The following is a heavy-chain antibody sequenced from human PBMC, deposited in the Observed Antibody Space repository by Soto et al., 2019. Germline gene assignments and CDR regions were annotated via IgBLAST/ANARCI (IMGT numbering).Heavy chain of an antibody. CDR3: AREVLGYGGKTFDY. Sequence: PGGSLRLSCAASGFTFSSYSMNWVRQAPGKGLEWVSSISSSSSYIYYADSVKGRFTISRDNAKNSLYLQMNSLRAEDTAVYYCAREVLGYGGKTFDYWGQGTLVTVSS. CDR1: GFTFSSYS. D-gene: IGHD4-17*01. CDR2: ISSSSSYI. V-gene: IGHV3-21*01. J-gene: IGHJ4*02.